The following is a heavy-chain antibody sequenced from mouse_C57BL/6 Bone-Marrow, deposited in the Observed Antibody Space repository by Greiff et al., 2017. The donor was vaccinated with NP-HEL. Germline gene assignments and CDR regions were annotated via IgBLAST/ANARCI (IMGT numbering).Heavy chain of an antibody. V-gene: IGHV5-16*01. CDR3: ARDQGIYYGNYHWYFDV. J-gene: IGHJ1*03. CDR1: GFTFSDYY. Sequence: DVKLVESEGGLVQPGSSMKLSCTASGFTFSDYYMAWVRQVPEKGLEWVANINYDGSSTYYLDSLKSRFIISRDNAKNILYLQMSSLKSEDTATYYCARDQGIYYGNYHWYFDVWGTGTTVTVSS. D-gene: IGHD2-1*01. CDR2: INYDGSST.